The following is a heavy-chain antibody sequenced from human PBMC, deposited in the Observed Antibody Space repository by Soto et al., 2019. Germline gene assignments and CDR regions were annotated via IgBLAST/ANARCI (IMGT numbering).Heavy chain of an antibody. Sequence: GKALEWLARIDWDDDKYYSTSLKTRLTISKDTSKNQVVLTMTNMDPVDTATYYCARIPAYYDILTGYWANYGMDVWGQGTTVTVSS. CDR2: IDWDDDK. J-gene: IGHJ6*02. V-gene: IGHV2-70*11. CDR3: ARIPAYYDILTGYWANYGMDV. D-gene: IGHD3-9*01.